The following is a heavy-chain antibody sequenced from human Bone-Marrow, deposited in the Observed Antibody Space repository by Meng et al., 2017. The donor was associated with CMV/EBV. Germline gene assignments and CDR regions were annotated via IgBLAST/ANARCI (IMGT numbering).Heavy chain of an antibody. CDR2: IKEDGIED. CDR3: ARGADAYCSSTSCYMPY. Sequence: GESLKISCAASGFIFSDYWMSWVRQAPGKGLEWVANIKEDGIEDHYVDSVKGRFTISRDSAKNSVYLQMSSLRAEDTAVYYCARGADAYCSSTSCYMPYWGQGTLVTVSS. D-gene: IGHD2-2*02. V-gene: IGHV3-7*01. CDR1: GFIFSDYW. J-gene: IGHJ4*02.